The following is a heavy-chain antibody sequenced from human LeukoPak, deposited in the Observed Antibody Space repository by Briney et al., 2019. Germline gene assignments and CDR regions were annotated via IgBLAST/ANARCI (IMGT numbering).Heavy chain of an antibody. J-gene: IGHJ4*02. V-gene: IGHV3-11*01. CDR2: ISSSGSTI. CDR1: GFTFSDYY. Sequence: GGSLRLSCAASGFTFSDYYMSWIRQAPGKGLEWVSYISSSGSTIYYADSVKGRFTISRDNAKSSLYLQMNSLRAEDTAVYYCASTQPIVVVVAATRDFDYWGQGTLVTVSS. D-gene: IGHD2-15*01. CDR3: ASTQPIVVVVAATRDFDY.